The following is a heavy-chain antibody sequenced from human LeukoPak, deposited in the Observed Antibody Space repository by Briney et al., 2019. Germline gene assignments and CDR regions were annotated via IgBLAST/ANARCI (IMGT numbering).Heavy chain of an antibody. CDR3: ARGTGIVATTDTPPFDY. D-gene: IGHD5-12*01. V-gene: IGHV4-34*01. Sequence: PSETLSLTCAVSGGSFSGYYWNWIRQPPGKGLEWIGEINHSGSTNYNPSLKSRVTISVDTSKNQFSLKLSSVTAADTAVYYCARGTGIVATTDTPPFDYWGQGTLVTVSS. J-gene: IGHJ4*02. CDR1: GGSFSGYY. CDR2: INHSGST.